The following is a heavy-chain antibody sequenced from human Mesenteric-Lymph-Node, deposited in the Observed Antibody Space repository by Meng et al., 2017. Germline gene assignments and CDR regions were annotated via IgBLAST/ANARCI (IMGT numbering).Heavy chain of an antibody. J-gene: IGHJ4*02. Sequence: SCAISGDSVSSNSAAWNWIRQSPSRGLEWLGRTYYRSKWYNDYAVSVKSRITINPDTSKNQFSLQLNSVTPEDTAVYYCARDRRVAGSPTFDYWGQGTLVTVSS. CDR2: TYYRSKWYN. D-gene: IGHD6-19*01. V-gene: IGHV6-1*01. CDR3: ARDRRVAGSPTFDY. CDR1: GDSVSSNSAA.